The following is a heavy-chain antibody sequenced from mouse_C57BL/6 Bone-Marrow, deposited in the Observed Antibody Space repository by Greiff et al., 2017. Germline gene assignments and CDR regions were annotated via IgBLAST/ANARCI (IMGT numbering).Heavy chain of an antibody. V-gene: IGHV1-64*01. D-gene: IGHD1-1*01. CDR3: ARLLRYY. CDR2: IHPNSGSN. J-gene: IGHJ2*01. Sequence: VQLLQPGAELVKPWASLKFSCKASGYTFTSYWMHWVKQRPGKGLEWIGMIHPNSGSNNYNEKFKSKATLTVDKSSSTAYMQLISLTSEDSAVYYCARLLRYYWDRGTTLTVSS. CDR1: GYTFTSYW.